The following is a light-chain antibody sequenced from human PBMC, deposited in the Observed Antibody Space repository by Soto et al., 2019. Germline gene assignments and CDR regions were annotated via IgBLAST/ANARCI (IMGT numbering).Light chain of an antibody. J-gene: IGLJ2*01. CDR1: SSDVGGYNY. Sequence: QSVLTQPASVSGSPGQSITISCTGTSSDVGGYNYVSWFQQHAGKAPKLLLYEVSNRPSGISNRFFGSKSGNTASLTISGLQAEDAADYYCNSYTNTTTLVVFGGGTKLTVL. CDR2: EVS. CDR3: NSYTNTTTLVV. V-gene: IGLV2-14*01.